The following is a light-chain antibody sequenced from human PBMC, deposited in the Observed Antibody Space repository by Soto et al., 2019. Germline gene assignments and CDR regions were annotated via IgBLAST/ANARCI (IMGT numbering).Light chain of an antibody. Sequence: DIVMTQSPLSLPVTPGEPASISCRSSQSLLHSNGYNYLDWYLQKPGQSPQLLIYLGSNRASGVPDRFSGRGSGTDFTLKISRVAAEDVGVYYCLQPLPSPWALPFGGGTKVELK. CDR3: LQPLPSPWALP. CDR2: LGS. CDR1: QSLLHSNGYNY. V-gene: IGKV2-28*01. J-gene: IGKJ4*01.